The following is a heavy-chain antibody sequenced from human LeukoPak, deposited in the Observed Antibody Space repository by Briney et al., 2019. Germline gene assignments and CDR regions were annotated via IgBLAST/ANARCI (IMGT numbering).Heavy chain of an antibody. CDR3: ALSYQLPQPLYFDY. V-gene: IGHV3-23*01. Sequence: GGSLRLSCAATGFTFSSHAMSWVRQAPGKRMVSASAISGSRRSTYYADSLKGRFTSSRDNSKNTLYLQINSLRAEDTPVSSCALSYQLPQPLYFDYWGQGTLVTVSS. D-gene: IGHD3-16*02. CDR2: ISGSRRST. J-gene: IGHJ4*02. CDR1: GFTFSSHA.